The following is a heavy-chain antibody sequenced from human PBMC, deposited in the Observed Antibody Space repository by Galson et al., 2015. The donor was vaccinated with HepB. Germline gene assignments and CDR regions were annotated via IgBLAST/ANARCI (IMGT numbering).Heavy chain of an antibody. Sequence: QSGAEVKKPGESLRISCKGSGYSFTSYWISWVRQMPGKGLEWMGRIDPSDSYTDYSPSFQGHVTTSADKSISTAYLQWSSLKASDTAMYYCARQTRFRRSREWGSDYWGQGTLVTVSS. CDR3: ARQTRFRRSREWGSDY. CDR2: IDPSDSYT. J-gene: IGHJ4*02. V-gene: IGHV5-10-1*01. CDR1: GYSFTSYW. D-gene: IGHD3-3*01.